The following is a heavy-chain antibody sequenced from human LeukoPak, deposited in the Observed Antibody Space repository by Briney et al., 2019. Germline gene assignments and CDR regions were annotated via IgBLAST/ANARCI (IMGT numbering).Heavy chain of an antibody. J-gene: IGHJ4*02. V-gene: IGHV1-18*04. CDR1: GYTFTSYG. Sequence: ASVKVSCKASGYTFTSYGISWVRQAPGQGLEWMGWISAYNGNTNYAQKLQGRVTMTTDTSTSTAYMELRSLRSDNTAVYYCARDLRVAVVVAAATDYWGQGTLVTVSS. CDR3: ARDLRVAVVVAAATDY. CDR2: ISAYNGNT. D-gene: IGHD2-15*01.